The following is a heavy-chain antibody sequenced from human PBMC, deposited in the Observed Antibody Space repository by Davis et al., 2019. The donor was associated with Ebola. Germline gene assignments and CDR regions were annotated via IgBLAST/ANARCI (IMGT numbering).Heavy chain of an antibody. J-gene: IGHJ4*02. V-gene: IGHV3-47*02. D-gene: IGHD3-10*01. CDR3: ARGWFGELLPFDY. CDR2: IGTGGDT. CDR1: GFAFSSYV. Sequence: GESLKISCAASGFAFSSYVLHWVRRAPGKGPEWVSAIGTGGDTYYADSVMGRFTISRDNAKNSLYLQMNSLRAEDTAVYYCARGWFGELLPFDYWGQGTLVTVSS.